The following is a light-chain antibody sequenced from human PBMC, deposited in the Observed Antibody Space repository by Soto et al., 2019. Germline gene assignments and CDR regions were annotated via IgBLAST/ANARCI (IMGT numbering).Light chain of an antibody. CDR2: EDN. J-gene: IGLJ3*02. V-gene: IGLV6-57*04. Sequence: NFMLTQPHSVSESPGRTVTISCTRSGGSIASGLVQWYQVRPGSGPTTVISEDNQGPSGVPDRFSGSIDSSSNSASLTISGLKPEDEADYYCQSSQDDFWVFGGGTKVTVL. CDR1: GGSIASGL. CDR3: QSSQDDFWV.